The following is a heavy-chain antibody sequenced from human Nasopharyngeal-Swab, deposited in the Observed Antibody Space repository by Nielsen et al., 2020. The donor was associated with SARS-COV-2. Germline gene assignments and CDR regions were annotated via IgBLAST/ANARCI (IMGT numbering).Heavy chain of an antibody. V-gene: IGHV3-11*06. CDR2: ISSSSSYT. D-gene: IGHD3-9*01. Sequence: WIRQPPGKGLEWVSYISSSSSYTNYADSVKGRFTISRDNAKNSLYLQMNSLRAEDTAVYYCARYYDILTGYYKTPAFDYWGQGTLVTVSS. J-gene: IGHJ4*02. CDR3: ARYYDILTGYYKTPAFDY.